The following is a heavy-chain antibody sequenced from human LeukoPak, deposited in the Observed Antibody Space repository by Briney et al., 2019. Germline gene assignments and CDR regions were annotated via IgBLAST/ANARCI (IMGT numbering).Heavy chain of an antibody. V-gene: IGHV3-23*01. CDR3: AKGVTAWYAGSFDY. J-gene: IGHJ4*02. Sequence: GRSLRLSCAASGFTFSSYAMHWVRQAPGKGLEWVSTISGSGDSTFYADSVKGRFTIFRDNSKNTLYLQMSSLRAEDTAVYYCAKGVTAWYAGSFDYWGQGTLVTVSS. CDR1: GFTFSSYA. D-gene: IGHD3-10*01. CDR2: ISGSGDST.